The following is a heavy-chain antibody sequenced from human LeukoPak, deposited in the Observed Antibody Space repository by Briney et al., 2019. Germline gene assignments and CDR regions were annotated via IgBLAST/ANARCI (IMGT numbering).Heavy chain of an antibody. CDR1: GFTFTSSA. V-gene: IGHV1-58*02. D-gene: IGHD3-9*01. Sequence: SVKVSCKASGFTFTSSAMQWLRQARGQRLEWIGWIVVGSGNTNYAQKFQERVTITRDMSTSTAYMELSSLRSEDTAVYYCAAARGYDILTGPPHGFDPWGQGTLVTVSS. J-gene: IGHJ5*02. CDR2: IVVGSGNT. CDR3: AAARGYDILTGPPHGFDP.